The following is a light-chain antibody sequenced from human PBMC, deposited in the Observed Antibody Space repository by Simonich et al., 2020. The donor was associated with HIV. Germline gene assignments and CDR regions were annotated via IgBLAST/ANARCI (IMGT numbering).Light chain of an antibody. V-gene: IGKV4-1*01. J-gene: IGKJ1*01. CDR2: WAS. CDR3: QQYYITPPT. Sequence: DIVMTQSPDSLAVSLGERATINCKSSQSVLYSSNNKNYLTWYQQKPGQPPKLLMYWASTRESGVPDRFSASGSGTDFTLTISSLQAEDVAVYYCQQYYITPPTFGQGTQVEIK. CDR1: QSVLYSSNNKNY.